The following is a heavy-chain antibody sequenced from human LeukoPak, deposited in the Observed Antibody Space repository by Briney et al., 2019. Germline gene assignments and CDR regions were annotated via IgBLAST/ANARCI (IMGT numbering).Heavy chain of an antibody. J-gene: IGHJ4*02. Sequence: GGSLRLSCAASGFTFDDYAMHWVRQAPGKGLEWVSGISGSGGSTYYADSVKGRFTTSGDNSKNTLYLQMNSLRAEDTAVYYCAKDGVKRYYDSSSYSLDYWGQGTLVTVSS. CDR2: ISGSGGST. D-gene: IGHD3-22*01. V-gene: IGHV3-23*01. CDR1: GFTFDDYA. CDR3: AKDGVKRYYDSSSYSLDY.